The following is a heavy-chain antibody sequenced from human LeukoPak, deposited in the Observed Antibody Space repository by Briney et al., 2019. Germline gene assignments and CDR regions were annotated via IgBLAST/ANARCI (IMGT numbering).Heavy chain of an antibody. J-gene: IGHJ3*02. V-gene: IGHV4-59*01. D-gene: IGHD3-3*01. CDR2: IYYSGST. CDR3: ARTYYDFWSGYDKAPNGAFDI. CDR1: GGSISSYY. Sequence: PSETLSLTCTVSGGSISSYYWSWIRQPPGKGLEWIGYIYYSGSTNYNPSLKSRVTISVDTSKNQFSLKLSSVTAADTAAYYCARTYYDFWSGYDKAPNGAFDIWGQGTMVTVSS.